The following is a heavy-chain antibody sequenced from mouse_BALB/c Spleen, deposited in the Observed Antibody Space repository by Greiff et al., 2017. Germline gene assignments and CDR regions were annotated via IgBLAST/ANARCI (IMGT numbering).Heavy chain of an antibody. CDR3: ARGFGNYEDAMDY. CDR2: ISYDGSN. Sequence: EVQLQESGPGLVKPSQSLSLTCSVTGYSITSGYYWNWIRQFPGNKLEWMGYISYDGSNNYNPSLKNRISITRDTSKNQFFLKLNSVTTEDTATYYCARGFGNYEDAMDYWGQGTSVTVSS. D-gene: IGHD2-1*01. CDR1: GYSITSGYY. J-gene: IGHJ4*01. V-gene: IGHV3-6*02.